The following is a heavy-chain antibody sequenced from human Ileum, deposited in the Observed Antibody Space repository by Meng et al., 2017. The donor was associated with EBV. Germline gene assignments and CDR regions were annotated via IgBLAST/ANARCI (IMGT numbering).Heavy chain of an antibody. V-gene: IGHV1-18*01. J-gene: IGHJ2*01. CDR3: ARYVPNGSFWYFDF. CDR1: GYSFTNYD. Sequence: QAQLVQSGADAKKPGASMKASCKASGYSFTNYDISWVRQAPGQGLEWMGWISVKNGEAKYPQNFQGRVTMTTDTTTSTAYMELRSLTSDDTAAYYCARYVPNGSFWYFDFWGRGTLVTVSA. CDR2: ISVKNGEA. D-gene: IGHD6-13*01.